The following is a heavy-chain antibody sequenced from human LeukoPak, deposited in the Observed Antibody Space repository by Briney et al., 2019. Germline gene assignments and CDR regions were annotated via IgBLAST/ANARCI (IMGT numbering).Heavy chain of an antibody. CDR2: IYYSGST. J-gene: IGHJ6*03. V-gene: IGHV4-39*07. CDR3: ARVRPSCSDGSCYQHTYMDV. D-gene: IGHD2-15*01. CDR1: GGSISSSSYY. Sequence: PSETLSLTCTVSGGSISSSSYYWGWIRQPPGKGLEWIGRIYYSGSTYYNPSRKSRVTISVDTSKNQFSLKLSSVTAADTAVYYCARVRPSCSDGSCYQHTYMDVWGKGTTVTVSS.